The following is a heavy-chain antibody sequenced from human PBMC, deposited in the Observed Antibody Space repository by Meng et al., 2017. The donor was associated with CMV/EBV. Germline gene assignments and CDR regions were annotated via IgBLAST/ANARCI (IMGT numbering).Heavy chain of an antibody. CDR2: IKQDGSEK. V-gene: IGHV3-7*04. D-gene: IGHD2-15*01. CDR1: GFTFSSYA. Sequence: LSLTCAASGFTFSSYAMSWVRQAPGKGLEWVANIKQDGSEKYYVDSVKGRFTISRDNAKNSLYLQMNSLRAEDTAVYYCARGWLLGFDYWGQGTLVTVSS. J-gene: IGHJ4*02. CDR3: ARGWLLGFDY.